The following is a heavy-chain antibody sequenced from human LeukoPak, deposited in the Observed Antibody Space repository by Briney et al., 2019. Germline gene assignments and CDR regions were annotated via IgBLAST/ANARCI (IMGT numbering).Heavy chain of an antibody. D-gene: IGHD3-10*01. Sequence: GGSLRLSCAASGFTFSSYAMHWVRQAPGKGLEWVAVISYDGSNKYYADSVKGRFTIPRDNSKNTLYLQMNSLRAEDTAVYYCARGQTYYYGSGSYGHYYGMDVWGQGTTVTVSS. J-gene: IGHJ6*02. CDR2: ISYDGSNK. CDR3: ARGQTYYYGSGSYGHYYGMDV. CDR1: GFTFSSYA. V-gene: IGHV3-30-3*01.